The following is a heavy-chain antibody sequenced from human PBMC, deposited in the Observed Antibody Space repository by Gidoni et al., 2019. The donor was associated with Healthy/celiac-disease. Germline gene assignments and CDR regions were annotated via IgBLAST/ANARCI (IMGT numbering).Heavy chain of an antibody. V-gene: IGHV4-39*01. Sequence: LQLQESGPGLVKPSETLSLTFTVSGGSISSSSYYWGWIRQPPGKGLEWLGSIYYSGSTYYNPYLKSRVTISVDTSKNQFSLKLSSVTAADTAVYYCATPKWELTPFDYWGQGTLVTVSS. J-gene: IGHJ4*02. CDR1: GGSISSSSYY. CDR2: IYYSGST. D-gene: IGHD1-26*01. CDR3: ATPKWELTPFDY.